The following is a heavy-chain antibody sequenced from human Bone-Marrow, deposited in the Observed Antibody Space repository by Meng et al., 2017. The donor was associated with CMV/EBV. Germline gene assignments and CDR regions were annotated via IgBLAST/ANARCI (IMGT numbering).Heavy chain of an antibody. D-gene: IGHD1-26*01. V-gene: IGHV3-48*04. CDR1: GFSFRSYI. J-gene: IGHJ6*01. CDR3: ARASGSYATAFFGMDV. CDR2: ISSNGDVR. Sequence: GGSLRLSCAASGFSFRSYIMSWVRQPPGKGLEWLSNISSNGDVRDYADSAKGRFTISRDNSRNKLLLQMNTLRVDDTAVYFCARASGSYATAFFGMDVWGQGTPVTVSS.